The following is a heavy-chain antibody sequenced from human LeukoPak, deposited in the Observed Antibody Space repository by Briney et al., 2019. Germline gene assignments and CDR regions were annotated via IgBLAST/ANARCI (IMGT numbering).Heavy chain of an antibody. CDR3: AKTQWELLLGGVDY. CDR1: GFTFSSYG. Sequence: GRSLRLSCAASGFTFSSYGMHWVRQAPGKGLEWVAVISYDGSNKYYADSVKGRFTISRDNSKNTLYLQMNSLRAEDTAVYYCAKTQWELLLGGVDYWGQGTLVTVSS. CDR2: ISYDGSNK. D-gene: IGHD1-26*01. V-gene: IGHV3-30*18. J-gene: IGHJ4*02.